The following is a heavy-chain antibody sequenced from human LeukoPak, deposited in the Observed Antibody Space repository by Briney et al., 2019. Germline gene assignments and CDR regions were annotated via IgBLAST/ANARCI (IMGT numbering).Heavy chain of an antibody. Sequence: ASVKVSCKASGFTFNAYNIHWVRQAPGQGLEWMGWINPKSGGANYAQKFQGRVTMTWHTSISTAYMELSRLRSDDTAVYYCAREYILTAYYGDYWGQGTLVTVSS. CDR1: GFTFNAYN. CDR3: AREYILTAYYGDY. CDR2: INPKSGGA. J-gene: IGHJ4*02. D-gene: IGHD3-9*01. V-gene: IGHV1-2*02.